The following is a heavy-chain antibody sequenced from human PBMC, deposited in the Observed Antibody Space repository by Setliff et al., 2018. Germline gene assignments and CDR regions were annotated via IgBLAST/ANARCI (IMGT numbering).Heavy chain of an antibody. CDR1: GGSISNRDYY. CDR3: ARHRPNLPFDA. Sequence: SETLSLTCSVSGGSISNRDYYWDWIRQPPGKGLEWIGRVYYSGDTYYIPSLLSRVTISVDTSKNQFSLKLSSVTAADTSVYFCARHRPNLPFDAWGQGALVTVSS. CDR2: VYYSGDT. V-gene: IGHV4-39*01. J-gene: IGHJ4*02. D-gene: IGHD7-27*01.